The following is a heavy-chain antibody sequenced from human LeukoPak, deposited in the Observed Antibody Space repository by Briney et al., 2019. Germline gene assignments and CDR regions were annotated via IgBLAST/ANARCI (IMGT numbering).Heavy chain of an antibody. CDR3: ARHRYSGSDTQGFDY. CDR2: VYPSNSET. J-gene: IGHJ4*02. V-gene: IGHV5-51*01. Sequence: GESLNLSCKGSGYKFTDYWIAWVRQLPGKGLEWMGIVYPSNSETRYSPSFQGQVTISADKSISTGYLQWSSLKASDTAIYFCARHRYSGSDTQGFDYWGQGTLVTVSS. D-gene: IGHD5-12*01. CDR1: GYKFTDYW.